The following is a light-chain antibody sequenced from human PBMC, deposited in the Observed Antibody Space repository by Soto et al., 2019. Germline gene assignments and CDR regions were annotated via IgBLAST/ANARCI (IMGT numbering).Light chain of an antibody. V-gene: IGKV3-15*01. CDR1: QSVSSN. CDR3: QQYKNWPGT. CDR2: GAS. J-gene: IGKJ3*01. Sequence: EIVMTQSPATLSVSPGERATLYCRASQSVSSNLAWYQQKPGQAPRLLLYGASTRATGIPARFSGSGSGTEFTLIISSLQSEHFALYYCQQYKNWPGTFGPGTKVDIK.